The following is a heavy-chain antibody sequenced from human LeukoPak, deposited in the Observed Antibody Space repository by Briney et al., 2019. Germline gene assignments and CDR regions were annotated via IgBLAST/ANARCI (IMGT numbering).Heavy chain of an antibody. CDR1: GYTFTSYG. D-gene: IGHD3-22*01. CDR2: ISAYNGNT. Sequence: ASVKVSCKASGYTFTSYGISWVRQAPGQGLEWMGWISAYNGNTSYAQKLQGRVTMTTDTSTSKAYMELRSLRSDDTAVYYCARAFSPTYYYDSSGYYLDYWGQGTLVTVSS. J-gene: IGHJ4*02. V-gene: IGHV1-18*01. CDR3: ARAFSPTYYYDSSGYYLDY.